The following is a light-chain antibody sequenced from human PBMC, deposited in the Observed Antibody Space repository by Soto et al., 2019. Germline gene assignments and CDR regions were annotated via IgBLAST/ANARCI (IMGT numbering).Light chain of an antibody. Sequence: QSVLTQPPSASGTPGQKVTISCSGSSSNIGSNTVNWYQQLPGTAPKLLIYSNNQRPSGVPDRFSGSKSGTSASLAISGHQSEVEXVYYCAAWDDSLNGLYVFGTGTKVTVL. V-gene: IGLV1-44*01. CDR3: AAWDDSLNGLYV. CDR1: SSNIGSNT. CDR2: SNN. J-gene: IGLJ1*01.